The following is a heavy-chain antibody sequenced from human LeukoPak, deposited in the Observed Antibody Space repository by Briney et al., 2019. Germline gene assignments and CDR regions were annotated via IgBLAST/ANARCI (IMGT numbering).Heavy chain of an antibody. V-gene: IGHV1-69*13. CDR1: GGTFSSYA. Sequence: SVKVSCKASGGTFSSYAISWVRQAPGQGLEWMGGIIPIFGTANYAQKFQGRVTITADESTSTVYMELSSLRSEDTAVYYCARQYYHDSSGYYFAPDYWGQGTLVTVSS. CDR2: IIPIFGTA. J-gene: IGHJ4*02. CDR3: ARQYYHDSSGYYFAPDY. D-gene: IGHD3-22*01.